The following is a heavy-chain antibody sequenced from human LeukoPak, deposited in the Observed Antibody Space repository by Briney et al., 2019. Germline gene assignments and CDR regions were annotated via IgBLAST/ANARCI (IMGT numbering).Heavy chain of an antibody. CDR2: MNPNSGNT. J-gene: IGHJ5*02. CDR1: GYTFTSYD. V-gene: IGHV1-8*01. D-gene: IGHD3-10*01. CDR3: AREWNGSGSYCWFDP. Sequence: ASVKVSCKASGYTFTSYDINWVRQATGQGLEWMGWMNPNSGNTGYAQKFQGRVTMTRNTSISTAYMELSNLRSEDTAVYYCAREWNGSGSYCWFDPWGQGTLVTVSS.